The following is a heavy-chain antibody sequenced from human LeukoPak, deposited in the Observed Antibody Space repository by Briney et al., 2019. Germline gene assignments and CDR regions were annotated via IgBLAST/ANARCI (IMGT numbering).Heavy chain of an antibody. D-gene: IGHD6-19*01. CDR3: AKSSEGTYIAVADY. CDR1: GFTFSTYA. V-gene: IGHV3-30-3*02. Sequence: GGSLRLFCAASGFTFSTYAMHWVRQAPGKGLEWVAVISYDGSNTYSADSVKGRFTISRDNSKNTLYLQMNSLRAEDTAVYYCAKSSEGTYIAVADYWGQGTLVTVSS. CDR2: ISYDGSNT. J-gene: IGHJ4*02.